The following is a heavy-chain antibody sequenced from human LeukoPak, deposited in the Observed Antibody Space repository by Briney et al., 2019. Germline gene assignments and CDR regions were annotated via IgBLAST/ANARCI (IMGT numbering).Heavy chain of an antibody. CDR2: INHSGST. CDR1: GGSFSGYY. CDR3: ARSWSDYFDY. V-gene: IGHV4-34*01. Sequence: KPSETLSLTCAVYGGSFSGYYWSWIRQPPGKGLEWIGEINHSGSTNYNPSLKSRVTISVDTSKNQFSLKLSSVTAADTAVYYCARSWSDYFDYWGQGTLVTVSS. J-gene: IGHJ4*02. D-gene: IGHD6-13*01.